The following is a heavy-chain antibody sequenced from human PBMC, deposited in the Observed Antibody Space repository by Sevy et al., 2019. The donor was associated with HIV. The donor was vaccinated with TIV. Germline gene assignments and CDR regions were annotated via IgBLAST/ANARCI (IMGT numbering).Heavy chain of an antibody. CDR1: GFTFNMYG. V-gene: IGHV3-33*08. Sequence: GGSLRLSCVASGFTFNMYGMHWVRQAPGKGLEWVGQIRYDGSIKKYADSVKGRFTISRDNSKITLYLQMKSLRGEDMADYFSASEQNWDDAFDIWGQETMVTVSS. CDR2: IRYDGSIK. D-gene: IGHD7-27*01. J-gene: IGHJ3*02. CDR3: ASEQNWDDAFDI.